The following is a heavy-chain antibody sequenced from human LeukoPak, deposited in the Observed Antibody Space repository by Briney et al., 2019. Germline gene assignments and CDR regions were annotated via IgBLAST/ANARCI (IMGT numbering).Heavy chain of an antibody. CDR1: GGTFSSYA. V-gene: IGHV1-69*05. CDR3: ARVAARLGYCSSTSCRTMYYFDY. J-gene: IGHJ4*02. CDR2: IIPIFGTA. D-gene: IGHD2-2*01. Sequence: ASVKVSCKASGGTFSSYAIRWVRQAPGQGLEWMGGIIPIFGTANYAQKFQGRVTITTDESTSTAYMELSSLRSEDTAVYYCARVAARLGYCSSTSCRTMYYFDYWGQGTLVTVSS.